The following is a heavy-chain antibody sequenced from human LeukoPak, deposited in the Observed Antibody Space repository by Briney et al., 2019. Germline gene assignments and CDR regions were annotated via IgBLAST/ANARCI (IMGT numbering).Heavy chain of an antibody. CDR1: GFTFSSYW. CDR2: TSGDVSVT. J-gene: IGHJ4*02. V-gene: IGHV3-74*01. Sequence: GGSLRLSCVASGFTFSSYWMHSVRQAPGKGLVWVSSTSGDVSVTNYADSVKGRFTISRDNAKNTLDLQMNSLRVEDTAEYYCARGFGGGPDYWGQGILVTVSS. CDR3: ARGFGGGPDY. D-gene: IGHD3-10*01.